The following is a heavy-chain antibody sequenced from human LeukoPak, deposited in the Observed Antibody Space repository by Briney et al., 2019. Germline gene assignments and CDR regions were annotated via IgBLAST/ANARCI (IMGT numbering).Heavy chain of an antibody. CDR1: GYTFTSYY. CDR2: INPSGGST. CDR3: AIHGETTIFGVVITIYGMDV. Sequence: ASVKVSCKASGYTFTSYYMHWVRQAPGQGLEWMGIINPSGGSTSYAQKFQGRVTMTRDTSTSTVYMELSSLRSEDTAVYYCAIHGETTIFGVVITIYGMDVWGQGTTVTVSS. V-gene: IGHV1-46*01. D-gene: IGHD3-3*01. J-gene: IGHJ6*02.